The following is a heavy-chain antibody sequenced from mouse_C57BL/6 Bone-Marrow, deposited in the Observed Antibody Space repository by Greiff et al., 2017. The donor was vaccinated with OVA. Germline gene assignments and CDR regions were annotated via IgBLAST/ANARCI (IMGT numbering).Heavy chain of an antibody. CDR2: IYPGDGDT. CDR3: ARETAQAY. V-gene: IGHV1-82*01. D-gene: IGHD3-2*02. J-gene: IGHJ2*01. CDR1: GYAFSSSW. Sequence: QVQLQQSGPELVKPGASVKISCKASGYAFSSSWMNWVKQRPGKGLEWIGRIYPGDGDTNYNGKFKGKATLTADKSSSTAYMQLSSLTSEDSAVYFCARETAQAYWGQGTTLTVSS.